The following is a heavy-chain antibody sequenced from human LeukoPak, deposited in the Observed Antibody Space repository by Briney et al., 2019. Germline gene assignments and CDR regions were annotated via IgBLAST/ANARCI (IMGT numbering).Heavy chain of an antibody. D-gene: IGHD4-23*01. V-gene: IGHV1-69*05. CDR2: IIPIFGTA. J-gene: IGHJ6*03. Sequence: GSSVKVSCKASGGTFSSYAISWVRQAPGQGLEWTGGIIPIFGTANYAQKFQGRVTITTDESTSTAYMELSSLRSEDTAVYYCARGSYYGGNSVSYYYYYMDVWGKGTTVTVSS. CDR3: ARGSYYGGNSVSYYYYYMDV. CDR1: GGTFSSYA.